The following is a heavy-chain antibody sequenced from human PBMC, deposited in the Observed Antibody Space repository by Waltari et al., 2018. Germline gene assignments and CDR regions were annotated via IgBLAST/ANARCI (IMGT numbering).Heavy chain of an antibody. V-gene: IGHV1-3*01. CDR2: INAGNGNT. CDR3: ARGSSGWYSRRWFDP. J-gene: IGHJ5*02. D-gene: IGHD6-19*01. Sequence: QVQLVQSGAEVKKPGASVTVSCKASGYTFTSYAMHWVRQAPGQRLEWMGWINAGNGNTKYSQKFQGRVTITRDTSASTAYMELSSLRSEDTAVYYCARGSSGWYSRRWFDPWGQGTLVTVSS. CDR1: GYTFTSYA.